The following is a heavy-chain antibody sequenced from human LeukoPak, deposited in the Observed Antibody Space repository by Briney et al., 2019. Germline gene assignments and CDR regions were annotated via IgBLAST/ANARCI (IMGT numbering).Heavy chain of an antibody. J-gene: IGHJ3*02. D-gene: IGHD3-10*01. V-gene: IGHV1-24*01. CDR2: FDPEDGDT. Sequence: ASVKVSCKVSGYTLTELSMHWVRQAPGKALEWMGGFDPEDGDTIYAQKFQGRVTMTEDTSTDTAYMELSSLRSEDTAVYYCATGHTSPYGSGSCDAFDIWGQGTMVTVSS. CDR1: GYTLTELS. CDR3: ATGHTSPYGSGSCDAFDI.